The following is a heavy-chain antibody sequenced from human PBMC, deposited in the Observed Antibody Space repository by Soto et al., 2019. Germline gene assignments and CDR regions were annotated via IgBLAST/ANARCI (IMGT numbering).Heavy chain of an antibody. J-gene: IGHJ5*02. Sequence: GDALKTSFKGSGYSVTSYWSGWVRQMPGKGLEWMGIIYPGDSDTRYSPSFQGQVTISADKSISTAYLQWSSLKASDTAMYYCARHLDWFDPWGQGTLVTVSS. CDR2: IYPGDSDT. CDR1: GYSVTSYW. CDR3: ARHLDWFDP. V-gene: IGHV5-51*01.